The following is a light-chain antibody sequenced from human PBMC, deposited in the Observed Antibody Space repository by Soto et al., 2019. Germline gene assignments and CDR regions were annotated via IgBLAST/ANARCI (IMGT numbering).Light chain of an antibody. CDR1: RSDIGGYNY. J-gene: IGLJ2*01. CDR2: DVY. Sequence: QSALTQPPSASGSLGQSVTISCTGTRSDIGGYNYVSWYLQYPGKAPKLMIYDVYKRPSGVPDRFSGSKSGNTASLTVSGLQAEDEADYYCSSYAASDNFVVFGGGTKLTVL. CDR3: SSYAASDNFVV. V-gene: IGLV2-8*01.